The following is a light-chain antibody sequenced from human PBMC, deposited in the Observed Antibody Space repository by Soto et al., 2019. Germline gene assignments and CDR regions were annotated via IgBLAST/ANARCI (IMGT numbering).Light chain of an antibody. CDR2: DAS. CDR3: EQYGSSPRP. CDR1: QSVSSY. Sequence: EIVLTQSPATLSLSPGERATLSCRASQSVSSYLAWYQQKPGQAPRLLIYDASNRATGIPDRFSGSGSGTDFTLTISRLEPEDFAVYYCEQYGSSPRPVGQGTKAEMK. J-gene: IGKJ1*01. V-gene: IGKV3-20*01.